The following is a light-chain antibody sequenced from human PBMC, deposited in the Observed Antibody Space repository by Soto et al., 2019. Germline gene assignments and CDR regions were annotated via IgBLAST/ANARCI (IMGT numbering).Light chain of an antibody. V-gene: IGKV1-5*01. CDR1: QNIERW. Sequence: DIQMTQSPSTLSASVGDRVTITCRASQNIERWLAWYQQKPGKAPKLLLYHVSSLESGVPSRFSGSGSATEFILTINGLQPDDFATYFCQQFKSDTWTFGQGTKVDIK. CDR2: HVS. CDR3: QQFKSDTWT. J-gene: IGKJ1*01.